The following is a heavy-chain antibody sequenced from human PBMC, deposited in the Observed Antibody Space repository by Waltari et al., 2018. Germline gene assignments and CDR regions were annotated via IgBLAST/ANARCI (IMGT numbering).Heavy chain of an antibody. CDR1: GGSINTNRPY. Sequence: QLQLHASGPGLVKPSETVSLTCRVSGGSINTNRPYWAWIRQPPGQGLEWIGTFSYNGATYSSPSLKSRITMSRDTSKNQLSLRLGSVTAADTAVYYCATYIGASVGTAAFDVWGQGTMVTVSS. CDR3: ATYIGASVGTAAFDV. V-gene: IGHV4-39*01. J-gene: IGHJ3*01. CDR2: FSYNGAT. D-gene: IGHD5-12*01.